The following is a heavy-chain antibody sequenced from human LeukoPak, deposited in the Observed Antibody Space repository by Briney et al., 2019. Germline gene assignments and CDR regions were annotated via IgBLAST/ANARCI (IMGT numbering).Heavy chain of an antibody. V-gene: IGHV4-59*08. Sequence: SETLSLTCTVSGGSNSSYYWSWIRQPPGKGLEWIGYIYYSGSTNYNPSLKSRVTISVDTSKNQFSLKLSSVTAADTAVYYCARSSTTDANHYYYYYMDVWGRGTTVTVSS. J-gene: IGHJ6*03. D-gene: IGHD2-2*01. CDR2: IYYSGST. CDR1: GGSNSSYY. CDR3: ARSSTTDANHYYYYYMDV.